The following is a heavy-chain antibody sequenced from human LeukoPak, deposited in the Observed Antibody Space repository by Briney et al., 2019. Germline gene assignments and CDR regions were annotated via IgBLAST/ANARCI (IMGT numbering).Heavy chain of an antibody. Sequence: GGSLRLSCAASGFTFSRYSMNWVRQATGEGLEWVSSISSSSSYIYYADSVKGRFTISRDNAKNSLYLQMNSLRAEDTAVYYCARDGYCSSTSCYPYYFDYWGQGTLVTVSS. V-gene: IGHV3-21*01. CDR3: ARDGYCSSTSCYPYYFDY. J-gene: IGHJ4*02. CDR2: ISSSSSYI. CDR1: GFTFSRYS. D-gene: IGHD2-2*03.